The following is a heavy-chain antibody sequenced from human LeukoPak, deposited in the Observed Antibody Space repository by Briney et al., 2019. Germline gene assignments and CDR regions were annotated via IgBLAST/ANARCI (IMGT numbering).Heavy chain of an antibody. D-gene: IGHD6-19*01. Sequence: SVKVSCKASGGTFSSYAISWVREAPGQGLEWLGRMIPILGIANYAQKFPCRATITADKSSGTAYIGLSSLRCEETAVYYCASFPGRWLVTVPGFDCWGQGSPVTVSS. J-gene: IGHJ4*02. CDR3: ASFPGRWLVTVPGFDC. CDR1: GGTFSSYA. CDR2: MIPILGIA. V-gene: IGHV1-69*04.